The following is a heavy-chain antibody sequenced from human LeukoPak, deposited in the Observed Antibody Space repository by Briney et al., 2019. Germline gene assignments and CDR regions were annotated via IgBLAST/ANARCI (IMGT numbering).Heavy chain of an antibody. D-gene: IGHD6-19*01. CDR2: IYYSGST. V-gene: IGHV4-59*08. CDR3: ARHKRLAVAGTFDY. CDR1: GGSISSYY. Sequence: SETLSLTCTVSGGSISSYYWSWIRQPPGKGLECIGYIYYSGSTMYNPSLKSRVTISVDTSINQFSLKLSSVTAADTAVYFCARHKRLAVAGTFDYWGQGTLLTVSS. J-gene: IGHJ4*02.